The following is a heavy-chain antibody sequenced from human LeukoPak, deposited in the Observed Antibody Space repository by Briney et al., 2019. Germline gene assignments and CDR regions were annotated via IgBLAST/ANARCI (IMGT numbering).Heavy chain of an antibody. CDR3: ARDDIVVVPAANGMDV. J-gene: IGHJ6*02. CDR2: INHSGST. D-gene: IGHD2-2*01. V-gene: IGHV4-34*01. Sequence: SETLSLTCAVYGGSFSGYYWSWIRQPPGKGLEWIGEINHSGSTNYNPSLKSRVTISVDTSKNQFSLKLSSVTAADTAVYYCARDDIVVVPAANGMDVWGQGTTVTVSS. CDR1: GGSFSGYY.